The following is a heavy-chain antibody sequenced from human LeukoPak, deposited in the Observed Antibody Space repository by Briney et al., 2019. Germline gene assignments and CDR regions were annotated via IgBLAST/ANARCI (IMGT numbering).Heavy chain of an antibody. CDR3: ARDGLYDSSGYYMDS. CDR2: IYYSGGT. CDR1: GGAISSYY. V-gene: IGHV4-59*01. Sequence: SETLSLTCTVSGGAISSYYWSGIRQPPGKGLEWIGYIYYSGGTKYNPSLMSRVTISVDRAQSQFSLSLSSATAADTAVYYCARDGLYDSSGYYMDSWGQGTLVIVSS. J-gene: IGHJ4*02. D-gene: IGHD3-22*01.